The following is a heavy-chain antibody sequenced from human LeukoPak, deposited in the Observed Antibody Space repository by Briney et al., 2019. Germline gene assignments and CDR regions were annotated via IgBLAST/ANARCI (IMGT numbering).Heavy chain of an antibody. D-gene: IGHD6-19*01. J-gene: IGHJ3*02. CDR3: ASFIAVAGTLYAFDI. CDR2: IYYSGST. CDR1: GGSISSYY. Sequence: SETLSLTCTVSGGSISSYYWSWIRQPTGKGLEWIGYIYYSGSTNYNPSLKRRVNISVDTSKKEFSLKLSSVTAADTAVYYCASFIAVAGTLYAFDIWGQGTMVTVSS. V-gene: IGHV4-59*01.